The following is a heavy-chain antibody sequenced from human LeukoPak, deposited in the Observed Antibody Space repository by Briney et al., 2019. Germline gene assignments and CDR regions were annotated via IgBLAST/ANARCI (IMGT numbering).Heavy chain of an antibody. CDR3: AKDRDGSGSSASNWFYP. CDR2: LSGSGGST. V-gene: IGHV3-23*01. CDR1: GFTFSSYA. D-gene: IGHD3-10*01. J-gene: IGHJ5*02. Sequence: GGSLRLSCAASGFTFSSYAMSWVRQAPGKGLEWVSALSGSGGSTYYADSVKGRFTISRDNSKNTLYLQMNSLRAEDTAVYYCAKDRDGSGSSASNWFYPWGQGTLVTVSS.